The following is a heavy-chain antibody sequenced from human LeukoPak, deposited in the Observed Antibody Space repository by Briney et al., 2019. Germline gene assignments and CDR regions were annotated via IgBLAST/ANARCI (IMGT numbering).Heavy chain of an antibody. CDR3: AKDIRPYCSSTSCYTNWFDP. J-gene: IGHJ5*02. D-gene: IGHD2-2*01. CDR2: ISWNSGSI. Sequence: GRSLRLSCAASGFTFDDYAMHWVRQAPGKGLEWVSGISWNSGSIGYADSVKGRFTISRDNAKNSLYLQMNSLGAEDTALYYCAKDIRPYCSSTSCYTNWFDPWGQGTLVTVSS. CDR1: GFTFDDYA. V-gene: IGHV3-9*01.